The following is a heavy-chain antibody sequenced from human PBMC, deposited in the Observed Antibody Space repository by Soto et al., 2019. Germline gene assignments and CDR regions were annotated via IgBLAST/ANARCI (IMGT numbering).Heavy chain of an antibody. CDR3: ATFRIAAAGTEYFQH. V-gene: IGHV1-24*01. CDR2: FDPEDGET. CDR1: AYTLTELS. Sequence: AAVKVSCTVSAYTLTELSMHWVRQAPGKGLEWMGGFDPEDGETIYAQKFQGRVTMTEDTSTDTAYMELSSLRSEDTAVYYCATFRIAAAGTEYFQHWGQGTLVTVSS. D-gene: IGHD6-13*01. J-gene: IGHJ1*01.